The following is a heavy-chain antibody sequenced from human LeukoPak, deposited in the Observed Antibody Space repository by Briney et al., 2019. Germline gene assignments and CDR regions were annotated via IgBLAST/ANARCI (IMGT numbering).Heavy chain of an antibody. J-gene: IGHJ6*02. CDR3: AREWLAQTTNYYYYYGMDV. Sequence: SETLSLTCAVYGGSLSGYYWSWIRQPPGKGLEWIGEINHSGSTNYNPSLKSRVTISVDTSRNQFSLKLTSVTAADTAVYYCAREWLAQTTNYYYYYGMDVWGQGTTVTVSS. V-gene: IGHV4-34*01. CDR2: INHSGST. CDR1: GGSLSGYY. D-gene: IGHD6-19*01.